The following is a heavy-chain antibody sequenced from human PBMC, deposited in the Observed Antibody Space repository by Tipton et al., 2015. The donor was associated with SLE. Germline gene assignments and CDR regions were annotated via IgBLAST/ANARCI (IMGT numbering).Heavy chain of an antibody. Sequence: TLSLTCGVSGASISSGDHHWSWIRQPAGKGLEWIGRIHHSGNTDYNPSLRSRVSLSLDTSKNQFSLELSSVTAADTAVYYCAREGYSGGWDGDFDNWGQGTLVTVSS. CDR3: AREGYSGGWDGDFDN. J-gene: IGHJ4*02. CDR1: GASISSGDHH. CDR2: IHHSGNT. D-gene: IGHD6-19*01. V-gene: IGHV4-61*02.